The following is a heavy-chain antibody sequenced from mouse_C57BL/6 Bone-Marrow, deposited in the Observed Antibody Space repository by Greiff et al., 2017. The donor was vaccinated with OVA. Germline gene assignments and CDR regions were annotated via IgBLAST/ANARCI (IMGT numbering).Heavy chain of an antibody. V-gene: IGHV1-52*01. CDR2: INPYDSET. CDR3: ARFGPYYFDY. J-gene: IGHJ2*01. CDR1: GYTFTSYW. Sequence: QVQLQQPGAELVRPGSSVKLSCKASGYTFTSYWMHWVKQRPIQGLEWIGNINPYDSETHYNQKFKDKATLTVDKSSSTAYMQLSSLTSEDSAVYYCARFGPYYFDYWGQGTTLTVSS.